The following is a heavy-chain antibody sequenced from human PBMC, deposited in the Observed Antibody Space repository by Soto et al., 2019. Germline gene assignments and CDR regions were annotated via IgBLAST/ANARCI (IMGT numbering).Heavy chain of an antibody. D-gene: IGHD6-6*01. Sequence: EVPLLESGGGLVQPGESLRLSCAASGFTFSSYAMSWVRQAPGKGLEWVSGISGSDDSTYYADSVKGRFTISRDNSKNTLYLQMNSLRAEDTAVYYCAKRSSSSTFDYWGQGTLVTASS. J-gene: IGHJ4*02. V-gene: IGHV3-23*01. CDR2: ISGSDDST. CDR3: AKRSSSSTFDY. CDR1: GFTFSSYA.